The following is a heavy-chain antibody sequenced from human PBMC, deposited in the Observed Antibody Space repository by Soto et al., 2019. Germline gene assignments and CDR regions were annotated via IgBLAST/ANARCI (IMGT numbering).Heavy chain of an antibody. CDR1: GYSFTSYW. Sequence: GSLKISCKGSGYSFTSYWISWVRQMPGKGLEWMGRIDPSDSYTNYSPSFQGHVTISADKSISTAYLQWSSLKASDTAMYYCARPGNNYYYYGMDVWGQGTTVTVSS. J-gene: IGHJ6*02. CDR3: ARPGNNYYYYGMDV. V-gene: IGHV5-10-1*01. D-gene: IGHD1-1*01. CDR2: IDPSDSYT.